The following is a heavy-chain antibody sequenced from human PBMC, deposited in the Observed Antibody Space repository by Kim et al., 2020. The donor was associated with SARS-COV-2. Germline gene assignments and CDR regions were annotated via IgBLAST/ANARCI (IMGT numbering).Heavy chain of an antibody. V-gene: IGHV1-58*02. D-gene: IGHD6-13*01. CDR1: GFTFTSSA. J-gene: IGHJ6*02. CDR2: IVVGSGNT. CDR3: AADAMYSSSWYDYYGMDV. Sequence: SVKVSCKASGFTFTSSAMQWVRQARGQRLEWIGWIVVGSGNTNYAQKFQERVTITRDMSTSTAYMELSSLRSEDTAVYYWAADAMYSSSWYDYYGMDVWGQGNTVTVSS.